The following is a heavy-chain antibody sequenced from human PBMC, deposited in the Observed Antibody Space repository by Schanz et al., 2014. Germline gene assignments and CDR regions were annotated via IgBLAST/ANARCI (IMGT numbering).Heavy chain of an antibody. CDR3: AKGRFGELSAFDI. CDR2: IWSDGTNE. Sequence: QVQLVESGGGVVQPGRSLRLSCAASGFNFGSHGMHWVRQAPGKGLEWVAVIWSDGTNEYYADSVKGRFTISGDNSKNTLYLQMNSLRAEDTAVYYCAKGRFGELSAFDIWGQGTMVTVSS. CDR1: GFNFGSHG. V-gene: IGHV3-33*06. D-gene: IGHD3-10*01. J-gene: IGHJ3*02.